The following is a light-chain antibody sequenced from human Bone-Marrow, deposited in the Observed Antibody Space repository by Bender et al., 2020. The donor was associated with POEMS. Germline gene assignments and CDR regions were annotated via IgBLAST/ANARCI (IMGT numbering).Light chain of an antibody. CDR1: NIGSKS. J-gene: IGLJ1*01. V-gene: IGLV3-21*02. Sequence: SYVLTQPPSVSVAPGQTARITCGGNNIGSKSVHWYQQKPGQAPLLVVYDDDLRPSGIPERFSGSNSGNTATLTISRVEAGDEADYYCQVWDSTTDPSYVFGTGTKVTVL. CDR2: DDD. CDR3: QVWDSTTDPSYV.